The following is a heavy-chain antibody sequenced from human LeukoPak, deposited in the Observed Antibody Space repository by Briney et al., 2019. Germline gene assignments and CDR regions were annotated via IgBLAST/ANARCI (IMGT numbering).Heavy chain of an antibody. CDR2: IIPIFGAA. CDR3: ARGRPNYYDTSGYYHHDY. D-gene: IGHD3-22*01. Sequence: ASVKVSCKASGGTFSSYAISWVRQAPGQGLEWMGGIIPIFGAANYAQKFQGRVTITAGESTNTAYMELSSLRSEDAAVYYCARGRPNYYDTSGYYHHDYWGQGTLVTVSS. V-gene: IGHV1-69*13. J-gene: IGHJ4*02. CDR1: GGTFSSYA.